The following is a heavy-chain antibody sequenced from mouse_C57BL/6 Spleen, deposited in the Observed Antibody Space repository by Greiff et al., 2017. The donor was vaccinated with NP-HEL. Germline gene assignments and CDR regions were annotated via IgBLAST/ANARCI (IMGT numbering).Heavy chain of an antibody. J-gene: IGHJ2*01. D-gene: IGHD1-1*01. Sequence: VQLQQSGAELVRPGASVTLSCKASGYTFTDYEMHWVKQTPVHGLEWIGAIDPETGGTAYNQKFKVKAILTADKSSSTAYMELRSLTSEDSAVYYCTRSHFTTVVATHFDYWGQGTTLTVSS. V-gene: IGHV1-15*01. CDR1: GYTFTDYE. CDR3: TRSHFTTVVATHFDY. CDR2: IDPETGGT.